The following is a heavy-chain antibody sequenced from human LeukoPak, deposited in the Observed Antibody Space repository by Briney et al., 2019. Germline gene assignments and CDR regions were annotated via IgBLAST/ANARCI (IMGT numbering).Heavy chain of an antibody. D-gene: IGHD6-19*01. CDR3: ARGPEGYIAVAGTGY. J-gene: IGHJ4*02. V-gene: IGHV1-8*02. CDR1: GYIFTAYY. Sequence: ASVKVSCKASGYIFTAYYMHWVRQAPGQGLEWMGWINPNSGNTGYAQKFQGRVTMTRNTSISTAYMELSSLRSEDTAVYYCARGPEGYIAVAGTGYWGQGTLVTVSS. CDR2: INPNSGNT.